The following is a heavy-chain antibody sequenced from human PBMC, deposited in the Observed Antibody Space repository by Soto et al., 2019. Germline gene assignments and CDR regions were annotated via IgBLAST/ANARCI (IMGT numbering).Heavy chain of an antibody. CDR2: IYTSGST. CDR3: ARVVDCSSTSCSTYSGWFDT. D-gene: IGHD2-2*02. J-gene: IGHJ5*02. V-gene: IGHV4-4*07. CDR1: WGSISSYC. Sequence: SETLSRTCTVSWGSISSYCWSWIRQPSGEGLEWIGRIYTSGSTNYNPSLKSRVTMSVDTSKNQFSLKLSSVTAADTAVYDCARVVDCSSTSCSTYSGWFDTWGKGTRLTASS.